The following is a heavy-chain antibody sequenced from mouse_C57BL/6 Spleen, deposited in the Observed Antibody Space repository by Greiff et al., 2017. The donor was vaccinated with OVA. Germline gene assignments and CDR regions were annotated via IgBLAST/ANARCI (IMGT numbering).Heavy chain of an antibody. J-gene: IGHJ2*01. D-gene: IGHD4-1*01. Sequence: EVKLMESGGGLVKPGGSLKLSCAASGFTFSDYGMHWVRQAPEKGLEWVAYISSGSSTIYYADTVKGRFTISRDNAKNTLFLQMTSLRSEDTAMYYCARGGKNWDYFDYWGQGTTLTVSS. V-gene: IGHV5-17*01. CDR1: GFTFSDYG. CDR3: ARGGKNWDYFDY. CDR2: ISSGSSTI.